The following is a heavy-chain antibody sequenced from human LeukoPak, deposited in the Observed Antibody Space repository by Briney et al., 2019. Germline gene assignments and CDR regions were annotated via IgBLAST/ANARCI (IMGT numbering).Heavy chain of an antibody. CDR3: AREIGSKFDY. J-gene: IGHJ4*02. D-gene: IGHD6-25*01. Sequence: ASVKVSCKASGGTFSSYAVSWVRQAPGQGLEWMGGIIPIFGTANYAQKFQGRVTITADESTSTAYVELSSLRSEDTAVYYCAREIGSKFDYWGQGTLVTVYS. CDR1: GGTFSSYA. CDR2: IIPIFGTA. V-gene: IGHV1-69*13.